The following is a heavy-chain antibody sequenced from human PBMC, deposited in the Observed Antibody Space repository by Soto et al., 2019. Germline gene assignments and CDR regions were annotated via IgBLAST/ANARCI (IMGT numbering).Heavy chain of an antibody. CDR1: GYHVPRYW. CDR2: IYPFHSYT. CDR3: TRRPPYYYDSWVFIQAGTDV. V-gene: IGHV5-51*01. Sequence: SLQISCNGSGYHVPRYWIGLVRQIPGKGLERMGIIYPFHSYTRYSPSFQGQVTISADKSISTAYLPWSSLKASDTAMSYCTRRPPYYYDSWVFIQAGTDVWGHGTTVIVS. D-gene: IGHD3-22*01. J-gene: IGHJ6*02.